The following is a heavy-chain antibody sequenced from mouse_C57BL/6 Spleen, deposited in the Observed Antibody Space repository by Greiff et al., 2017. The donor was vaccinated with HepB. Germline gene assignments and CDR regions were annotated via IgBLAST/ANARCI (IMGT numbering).Heavy chain of an antibody. CDR1: GFSLTSYG. Sequence: VKLMESGPGLVQPSQSLSITCTVSGFSLTSYGVHWVRQSPGKGLEWLGVIWRGGSTDYNAAFMSRLSITKDNSKSQVFFRMNSLQADDTAIYYCAKAMVTPYYYAMDYWGQGTSVTVSS. V-gene: IGHV2-5*01. CDR3: AKAMVTPYYYAMDY. CDR2: IWRGGST. D-gene: IGHD2-2*01. J-gene: IGHJ4*01.